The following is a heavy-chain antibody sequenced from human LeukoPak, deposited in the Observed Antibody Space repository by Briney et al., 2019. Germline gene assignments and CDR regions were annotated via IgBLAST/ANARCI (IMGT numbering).Heavy chain of an antibody. V-gene: IGHV4-4*07. D-gene: IGHD6-19*01. CDR2: IYTSGST. J-gene: IGHJ3*02. CDR1: GGSISSYY. Sequence: SETPSLTCTVSGGSISSYYWSWIRQPAGKGLEWIGRIYTSGSTNYNPSLKSRVTMSVDTSKNQFSLKLSSVTAADTAVYYCARDWWAVAKLDALDIWGQGTMVTVSS. CDR3: ARDWWAVAKLDALDI.